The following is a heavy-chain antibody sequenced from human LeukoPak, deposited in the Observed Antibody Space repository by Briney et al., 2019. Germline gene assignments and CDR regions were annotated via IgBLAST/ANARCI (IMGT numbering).Heavy chain of an antibody. CDR2: ISYDGSNK. CDR1: GFTFSSYA. CDR3: ARELLDYDILTGWSY. Sequence: TGGSLRLSCAASGFTFSSYAMHWVRQAPGKGLEWVAVISYDGSNKYYADSVKGRFTISRDNSKNTLYLQMNSLRAEDTAAYYCARELLDYDILTGWSYWGQGTLVTVSS. D-gene: IGHD3-9*01. J-gene: IGHJ4*02. V-gene: IGHV3-30-3*01.